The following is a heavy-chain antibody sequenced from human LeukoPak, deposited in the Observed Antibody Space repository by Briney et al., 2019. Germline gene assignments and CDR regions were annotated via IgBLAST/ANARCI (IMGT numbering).Heavy chain of an antibody. CDR2: ITSNGGTT. CDR1: GFTFSSYG. J-gene: IGHJ4*02. D-gene: IGHD4-23*01. V-gene: IGHV3-64*01. Sequence: GGSLRLSCATSGFTFSSYGMVWVPQAPGKGLEYVSGITSNGGTTYYGNSVKGRFTISRDNSKDTLYLQMGSLRSEDMAVYYCARAIRWASDYWGQGTLVTVAS. CDR3: ARAIRWASDY.